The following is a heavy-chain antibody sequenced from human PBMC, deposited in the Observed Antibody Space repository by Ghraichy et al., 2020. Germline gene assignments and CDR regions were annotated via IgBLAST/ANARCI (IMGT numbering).Heavy chain of an antibody. Sequence: GGSLRLSCAASGFTFSSYAMRWVRQAPGKGLEWVSLISSGGGSTYYADSVKGRFSISRDNFKNTLYLQMNSLRAEDTAIYYCAKARNEHWNEDAFDIWGQGTMVSGSS. J-gene: IGHJ3*02. CDR2: ISSGGGST. CDR3: AKARNEHWNEDAFDI. CDR1: GFTFSSYA. V-gene: IGHV3-23*01. D-gene: IGHD1-1*01.